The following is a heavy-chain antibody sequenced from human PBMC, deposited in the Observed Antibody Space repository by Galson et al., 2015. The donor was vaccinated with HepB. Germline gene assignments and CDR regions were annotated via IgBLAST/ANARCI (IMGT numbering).Heavy chain of an antibody. Sequence: SEILSLTCTVSGGSISSYYWSWIRQPPGKGLEWIGYIYYSGSTNYNPSLKSRVTISVDTSKNQFSLKLSSVTAADTAVYYCARVGGQAFDIWGQGTMVTVSS. J-gene: IGHJ3*02. CDR2: IYYSGST. CDR3: ARVGGQAFDI. CDR1: GGSISSYY. D-gene: IGHD1-26*01. V-gene: IGHV4-59*08.